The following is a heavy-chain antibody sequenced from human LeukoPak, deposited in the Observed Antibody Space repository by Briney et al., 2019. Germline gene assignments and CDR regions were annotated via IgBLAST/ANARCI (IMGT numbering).Heavy chain of an antibody. Sequence: PGGSLRLSCAASGFTFSSYGMHWVRQAPGKGLVWVSRINSDGNSTSYADSVKGRFTISRDNAKNTLFLQMNSLRAEDTAVYYCARGDYYSNFVYWGQGTLVTVSS. J-gene: IGHJ4*02. CDR3: ARGDYYSNFVY. CDR1: GFTFSSYG. V-gene: IGHV3-74*01. D-gene: IGHD4-11*01. CDR2: INSDGNST.